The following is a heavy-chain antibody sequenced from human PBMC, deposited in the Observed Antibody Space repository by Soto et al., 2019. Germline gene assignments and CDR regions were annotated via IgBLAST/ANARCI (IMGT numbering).Heavy chain of an antibody. J-gene: IGHJ6*02. CDR2: INPSGGST. Sequence: GASVKVSCKASGYTFTSYYMHWVRQAPGQGLEWMGIINPSGGSTSYAQKFQGRVTMTRDTSTSTVYMELSSLRSEDTAVYYCARDGLPRDYYYYGMDVWGQGTTVTVSS. V-gene: IGHV1-46*01. CDR3: ARDGLPRDYYYYGMDV. D-gene: IGHD5-12*01. CDR1: GYTFTSYY.